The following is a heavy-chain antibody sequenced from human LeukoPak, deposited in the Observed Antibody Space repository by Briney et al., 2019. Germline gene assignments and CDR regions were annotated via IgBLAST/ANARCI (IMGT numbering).Heavy chain of an antibody. V-gene: IGHV4-61*02. J-gene: IGHJ4*02. CDR3: ARTYTWPLANDY. CDR1: GGSISSGSYY. D-gene: IGHD3-16*01. CDR2: ISTSGTT. Sequence: SETLSLTCTVSGGSISSGSYYWSWIRQPAGKGLEWIGRISTSGTTNYDPSLKSRVTISVDTSKNQFSLKLSSVTAADTAVYYCARTYTWPLANDYWGQGTLVTVSS.